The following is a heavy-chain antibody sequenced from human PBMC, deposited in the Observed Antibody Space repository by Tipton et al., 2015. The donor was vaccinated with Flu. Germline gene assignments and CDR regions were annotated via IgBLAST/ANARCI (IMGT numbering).Heavy chain of an antibody. V-gene: IGHV4-59*01. CDR2: IYDTGST. J-gene: IGHJ4*02. Sequence: TLSLTCTVSGGSISHYYWSWIRQSPGRGLEWMGYIYDTGSTYYNPSLKGRVIMSVDTSKNQLSLKVRSVTAADTAIYYCAKDKTGLDGSFQYQFDSWGQGALVTVSS. CDR1: GGSISHYY. D-gene: IGHD2-2*01. CDR3: AKDKTGLDGSFQYQFDS.